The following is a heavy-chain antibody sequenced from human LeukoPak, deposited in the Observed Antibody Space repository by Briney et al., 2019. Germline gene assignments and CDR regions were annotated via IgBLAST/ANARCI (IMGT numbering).Heavy chain of an antibody. J-gene: IGHJ4*02. V-gene: IGHV3-30*02. CDR1: GFSFSRYG. D-gene: IGHD6-13*01. CDR2: IQTDGNTK. CDR3: AREESSLVLGGLGY. Sequence: GGSLRLSCAASGFSFSRYGIHWVSHAPGKGLEWVTFIQTDGNTKYYANSVRGRFTITRDNSKNTVSLQMNSLRAEDAGIYYCAREESSLVLGGLGYWGQGTLVSVSS.